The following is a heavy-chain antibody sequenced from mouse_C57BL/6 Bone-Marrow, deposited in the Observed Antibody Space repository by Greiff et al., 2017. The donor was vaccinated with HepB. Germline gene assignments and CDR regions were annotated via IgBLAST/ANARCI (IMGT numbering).Heavy chain of an antibody. Sequence: QVQLKQPGAELVKPGASVKMSCKASGYTFTSYWITWVKQRPGQGLEWIGDIYPGSGSTNYNEKFKSKATLTVDTSSSTAYMQLSSLTSEDSAVYYCAREDYYGSTWFAYWGQGTLVTVSA. J-gene: IGHJ3*01. D-gene: IGHD1-1*01. CDR1: GYTFTSYW. CDR2: IYPGSGST. V-gene: IGHV1-55*01. CDR3: AREDYYGSTWFAY.